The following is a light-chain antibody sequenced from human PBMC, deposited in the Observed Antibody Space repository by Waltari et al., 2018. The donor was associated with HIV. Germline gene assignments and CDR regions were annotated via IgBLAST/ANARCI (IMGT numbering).Light chain of an antibody. V-gene: IGLV5-45*01. J-gene: IGLJ3*02. CDR3: MIWHTSAWV. CDR1: SGIHVGTKK. Sequence: QAVLTQPASLSASPGASDSPTCTLRSGIHVGTKKIYWYQQRPGSPPQYLLKYQSDSDRQRGSGGSSRFSGSKDASANAGILLISGLQSEDEADYYCMIWHTSAWVFGGGTKLTVL. CDR2: YQSDSDR.